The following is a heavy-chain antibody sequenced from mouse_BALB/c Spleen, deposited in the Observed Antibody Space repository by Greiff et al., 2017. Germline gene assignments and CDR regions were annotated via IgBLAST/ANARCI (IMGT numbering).Heavy chain of an antibody. CDR2: IWAGGST. J-gene: IGHJ4*01. D-gene: IGHD2-10*01. CDR3: ARDPYSQPGYYAMDY. V-gene: IGHV2-9*02. Sequence: QVQLKESGPGLVAPSQSLSITCTVSGFSLTSYGVHWVRQPPGKGLEWLGVIWAGGSTNYNSALMSRLSISKDNSKSQVFLKMNSLQTDDTAMYYCARDPYSQPGYYAMDYWGQGTSVTVSS. CDR1: GFSLTSYG.